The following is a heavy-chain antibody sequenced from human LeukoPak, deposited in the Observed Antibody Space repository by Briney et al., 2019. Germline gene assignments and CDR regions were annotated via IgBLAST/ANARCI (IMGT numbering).Heavy chain of an antibody. CDR2: IYYSGST. Sequence: SETLSLTCAVSGDSVSSNYWWSWIRQPPGKGLEWIGYIYYSGSTYYNPSLKSRLTISGDTSKNQFSLRLSSVTAADTAVYYCARGTWSSSIDYWGQGTLVTVSS. D-gene: IGHD6-6*01. V-gene: IGHV4-30-4*01. CDR3: ARGTWSSSIDY. J-gene: IGHJ4*02. CDR1: GDSVSSNYW.